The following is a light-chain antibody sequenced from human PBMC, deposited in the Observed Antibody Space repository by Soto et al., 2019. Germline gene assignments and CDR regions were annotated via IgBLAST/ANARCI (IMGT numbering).Light chain of an antibody. V-gene: IGLV2-23*02. CDR2: EVT. CDR1: TSDVGTYNL. J-gene: IGLJ2*01. Sequence: QSALTQPASVSGSPGQSITISCTGTTSDVGTYNLVSWYQQYPGKAPQVVISEVTKRPSGVSDRFSGSKSGNMASLTISGLQAEDEVDYYCRSYAGTGTWIFGGGTKLTVL. CDR3: RSYAGTGTWI.